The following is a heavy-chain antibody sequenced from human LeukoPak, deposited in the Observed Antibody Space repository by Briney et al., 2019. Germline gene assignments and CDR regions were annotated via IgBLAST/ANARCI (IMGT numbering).Heavy chain of an antibody. J-gene: IGHJ4*02. Sequence: ASVKVSCKSSGYTFIDYYIHWVRQTPEQGLEWMAWISPHNGGTHYAQKFQGRVTMTLDTPTSTVYLELNSLTSDDTAVYYCARDHPGPEFIDYWGQGTLVTVSS. V-gene: IGHV1-2*02. CDR1: GYTFIDYY. CDR2: ISPHNGGT. CDR3: ARDHPGPEFIDY.